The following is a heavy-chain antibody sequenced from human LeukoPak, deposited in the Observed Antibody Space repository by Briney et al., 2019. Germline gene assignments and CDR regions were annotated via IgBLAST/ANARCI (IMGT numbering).Heavy chain of an antibody. J-gene: IGHJ4*02. Sequence: PSETLSLTCTVSGYSISSGYYWGWIRQPPGKGLEWIGEINHSGSTNYNPSLKSRVTISVDTSKNQFSLKLSSVTAADTAVYYCARRYGSPSRIDYWGQGTLVTVSS. CDR2: INHSGST. CDR1: GYSISSGYY. V-gene: IGHV4-38-2*02. CDR3: ARRYGSPSRIDY. D-gene: IGHD3-10*01.